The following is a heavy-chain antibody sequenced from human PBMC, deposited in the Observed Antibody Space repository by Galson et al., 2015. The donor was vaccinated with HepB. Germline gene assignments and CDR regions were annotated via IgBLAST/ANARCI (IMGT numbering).Heavy chain of an antibody. Sequence: SLRLSCAASGFTFSNYAMIWVRQAPGKGLEWVAPISGSGGSTYYADSVKGRFTISRDNSKNTLYLQMNSLRADDTAVYYCAKAAEEWELLSCFYSWGQGTLVTVSS. CDR3: AKAAEEWELLSCFYS. CDR2: ISGSGGST. CDR1: GFTFSNYA. V-gene: IGHV3-23*01. D-gene: IGHD1-26*01. J-gene: IGHJ4*02.